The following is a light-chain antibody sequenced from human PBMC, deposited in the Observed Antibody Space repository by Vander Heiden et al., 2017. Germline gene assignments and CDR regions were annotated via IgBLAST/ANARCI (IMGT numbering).Light chain of an antibody. CDR1: QDISNY. V-gene: IGKV1-33*01. CDR3: QQYDNLWT. J-gene: IGKJ1*01. CDR2: DAS. Sequence: DIQMTQSPSSLSASVGDRVTITCQASQDISNYLNWYQQKPGKAPKLLIYDASNLEKGVPSRSSGSGSGTDFTFTISSLQPEDIATYYCQQYDNLWTFGQGTKVEIK.